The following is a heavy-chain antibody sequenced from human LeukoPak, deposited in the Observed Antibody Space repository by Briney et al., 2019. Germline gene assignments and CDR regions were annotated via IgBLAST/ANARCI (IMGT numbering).Heavy chain of an antibody. V-gene: IGHV3-23*01. J-gene: IGHJ5*02. CDR3: ARSPYYYDSSGYYYTGNWFDP. CDR2: ISGSGGST. CDR1: GFTFSSYA. D-gene: IGHD3-22*01. Sequence: GGSLRLSCAASGFTFSSYAMSWVRQAPGKGLEWVSAISGSGGSTYYADSVKGRFTISRDNSKNTLYLQMNSLRAEDTAVYYCARSPYYYDSSGYYYTGNWFDPWGQGTLVTVSS.